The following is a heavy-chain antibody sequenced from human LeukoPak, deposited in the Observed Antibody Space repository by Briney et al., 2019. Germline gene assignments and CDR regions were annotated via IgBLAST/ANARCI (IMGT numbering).Heavy chain of an antibody. CDR2: INPGDGST. Sequence: ASVKVSCKASGYTFSVYYLHWVRQAPGQGPEWMGMINPGDGSTTYRQKFQGRVTLTRDMSTTTVFMELSGLRFEDTAVYYCARDAGSSWHNWGQGTLVTVS. D-gene: IGHD6-13*01. V-gene: IGHV1-46*01. CDR3: ARDAGSSWHN. J-gene: IGHJ4*02. CDR1: GYTFSVYY.